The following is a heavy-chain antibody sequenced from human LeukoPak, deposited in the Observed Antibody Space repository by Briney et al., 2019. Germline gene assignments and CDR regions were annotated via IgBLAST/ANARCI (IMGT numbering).Heavy chain of an antibody. CDR2: IKSKTDGGTT. CDR1: GFTVSSNS. J-gene: IGHJ6*03. Sequence: PGGSLRLSCTVSGFTVSSNSMSWVRQAPGKGLEWVGRIKSKTDGGTTDYAAPVKGRFTISRDDSKNTLYLQMNSLKTEDTAVYYCTTESPNMDVWGKGTTVTVSS. V-gene: IGHV3-15*01. CDR3: TTESPNMDV.